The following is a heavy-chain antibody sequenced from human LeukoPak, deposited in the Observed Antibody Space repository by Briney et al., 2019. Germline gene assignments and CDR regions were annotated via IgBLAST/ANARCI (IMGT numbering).Heavy chain of an antibody. CDR3: AIGYCSSTSCYSYYYYYMDV. D-gene: IGHD2-2*01. Sequence: ASVKVSCKASGYTFTSYYMHWVRQAPGQGLEWMGIINPSGGSTSYAQKFQGRVTMTRDMSTSTVYMELSSLRSEDTAVYYCAIGYCSSTSCYSYYYYYMDVWGKGTTVTVSS. J-gene: IGHJ6*03. CDR2: INPSGGST. V-gene: IGHV1-46*01. CDR1: GYTFTSYY.